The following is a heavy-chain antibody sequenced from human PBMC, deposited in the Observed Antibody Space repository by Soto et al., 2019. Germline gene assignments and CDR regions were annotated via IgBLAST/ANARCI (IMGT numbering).Heavy chain of an antibody. CDR1: GGSFSGYY. J-gene: IGHJ6*02. V-gene: IGHV4-34*01. CDR2: INHSGST. D-gene: IGHD6-19*01. CDR3: ARGIAVAGTDGFYYYGMDV. Sequence: ETLSLTCAVYGGSFSGYYWSWIRQPPGKGLEWIGEINHSGSTNYNPSLKSRVTISVDTSKNQFSLKLSSVTAADTAVYYCARGIAVAGTDGFYYYGMDVWGQGTTVTVSS.